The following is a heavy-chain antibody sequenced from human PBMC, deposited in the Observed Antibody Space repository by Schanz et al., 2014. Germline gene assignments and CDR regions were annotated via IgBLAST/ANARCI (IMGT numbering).Heavy chain of an antibody. CDR1: GFSFSNYW. CDR3: ARQPGRITVSGVVSNWFDP. J-gene: IGHJ5*02. D-gene: IGHD3-3*01. Sequence: EVQLVESGGGLVQPGESLRLSCAASGFSFSNYWMSWVRQAPGKGLEWVSRMIGSGSSVFYADSVKGRFTISRDNSKNTLYLQMNSLRVEDTAVYYCARQPGRITVSGVVSNWFDPWGQGTLVTVSS. CDR2: MIGSGSSV. V-gene: IGHV3-23*04.